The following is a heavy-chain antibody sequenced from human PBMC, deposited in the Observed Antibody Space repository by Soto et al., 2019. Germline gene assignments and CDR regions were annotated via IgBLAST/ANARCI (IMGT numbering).Heavy chain of an antibody. Sequence: EVQLVESGGGLVQPGGSLRLSCEASGFTFSQDEMNWVRQAPGKGLEWIAYIQNYGAPTHYADSVRGRFTISRDNAKSSLYLQMSSLTAEDTAIYYCARGYDAGCHFGYWGQGVLVTVSS. D-gene: IGHD2-15*01. J-gene: IGHJ4*02. V-gene: IGHV3-48*03. CDR3: ARGYDAGCHFGY. CDR2: IQNYGAPT. CDR1: GFTFSQDE.